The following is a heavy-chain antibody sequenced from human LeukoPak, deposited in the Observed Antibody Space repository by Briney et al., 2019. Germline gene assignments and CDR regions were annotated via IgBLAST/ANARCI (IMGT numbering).Heavy chain of an antibody. CDR2: IYYSGST. J-gene: IGHJ4*02. D-gene: IGHD5-12*01. CDR1: VGSISSYY. CDR3: ARAGRSWLRFDY. Sequence: KPSETLSLTCTDSVGSISSYYWSWIRQPPGKGLEWIGYIYYSGSTNYNPSLKSRVTISVDTSKNQFSLKLSSVTAADTAVYYCARAGRSWLRFDYWGQGTLVTVSS. V-gene: IGHV4-59*01.